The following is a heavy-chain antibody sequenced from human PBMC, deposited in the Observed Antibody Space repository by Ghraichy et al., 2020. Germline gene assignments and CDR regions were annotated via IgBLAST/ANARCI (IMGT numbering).Heavy chain of an antibody. CDR2: ISGSGGST. J-gene: IGHJ1*01. Sequence: GGSLRLSCAASGFTFSIYAMSWVRQAPGKGLEWVSAISGSGGSTYYADSVKGRFTISRDNSKNTLYLQMNSLRAEDTAVYHCAKDPLERHLAPRYFQHWGQGTLATVPS. V-gene: IGHV3-23*01. CDR1: GFTFSIYA. CDR3: AKDPLERHLAPRYFQH.